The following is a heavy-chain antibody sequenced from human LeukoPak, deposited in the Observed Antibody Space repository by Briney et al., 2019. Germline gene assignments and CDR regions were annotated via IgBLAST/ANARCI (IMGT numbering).Heavy chain of an antibody. CDR1: GYTLTELS. CDR2: FDPEDGET. Sequence: ASVKVSCKVSGYTLTELSMHWVRQAPGKGLVWMGGFDPEDGETIYAQKFQGRVTMTEDTSTDTAYMELSSLRSEDTAVYYCATAPRFLEWLYLFDYWGQGTLLTVPS. V-gene: IGHV1-24*01. D-gene: IGHD3-3*01. J-gene: IGHJ4*02. CDR3: ATAPRFLEWLYLFDY.